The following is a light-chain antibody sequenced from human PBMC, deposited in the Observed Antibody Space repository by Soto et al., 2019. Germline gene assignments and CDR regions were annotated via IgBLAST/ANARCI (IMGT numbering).Light chain of an antibody. CDR3: QQYNDWFSIT. V-gene: IGKV3-15*01. Sequence: EIVMTPSPATLSVSPVERAALSCRASQSVSSKLAWYRQRPGQAPRLVIYDTSTRATGVPARFSGSGSGTEFTLTISSLQSEDFGVYYCQQYNDWFSITFGQGTRLEIK. CDR2: DTS. J-gene: IGKJ5*01. CDR1: QSVSSK.